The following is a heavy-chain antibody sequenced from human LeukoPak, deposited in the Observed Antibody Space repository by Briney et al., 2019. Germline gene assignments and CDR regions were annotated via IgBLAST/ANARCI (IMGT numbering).Heavy chain of an antibody. CDR3: ARALGGSGYYYYYYMDV. J-gene: IGHJ6*03. Sequence: PSETLSLTCTVSGYSISSSYYWDWIRQPPGKGLEWIGSIYYGGSTYYNPSLKSRVTISIDTSKNQFSLKLRSVTAADTAVYYCARALGGSGYYYYYYMDVWGKGTTVTISS. V-gene: IGHV4-38-2*02. D-gene: IGHD3-10*01. CDR1: GYSISSSYY. CDR2: IYYGGST.